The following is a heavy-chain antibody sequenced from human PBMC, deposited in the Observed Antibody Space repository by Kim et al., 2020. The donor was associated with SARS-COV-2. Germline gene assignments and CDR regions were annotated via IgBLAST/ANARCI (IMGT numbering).Heavy chain of an antibody. CDR1: GGTFSSYA. D-gene: IGHD1-7*01. CDR2: IIPIFGTA. V-gene: IGHV1-69*13. J-gene: IGHJ1*01. Sequence: SVKVSCKASGGTFSSYAISWVRQAPGQGLEWMGGIIPIFGTANYAQKFQGRVTITADESTSTAYMELSSLRSEDTAVYYCARGITGTQYFQHWGQGTLVTVSS. CDR3: ARGITGTQYFQH.